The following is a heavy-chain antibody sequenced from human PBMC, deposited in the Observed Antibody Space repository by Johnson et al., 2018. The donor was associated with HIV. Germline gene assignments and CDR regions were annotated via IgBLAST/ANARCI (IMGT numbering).Heavy chain of an antibody. CDR2: ISYDGSNK. D-gene: IGHD1-1*01. J-gene: IGHJ3*02. V-gene: IGHV3-30*18. Sequence: QEQLVESGGGVVQPGRSLRLSCAASGFTFSSYGMHWVRQAPGKGLEWVAVISYDGSNKYYADSVKGRFTISRDNSKNTLYLQMNSLRAEDTAVYYCAKDWYNWNDGGGYDAFDIWGQGTMVTVSS. CDR1: GFTFSSYG. CDR3: AKDWYNWNDGGGYDAFDI.